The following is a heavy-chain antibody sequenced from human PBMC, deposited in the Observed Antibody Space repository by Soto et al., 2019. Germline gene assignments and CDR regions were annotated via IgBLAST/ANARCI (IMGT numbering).Heavy chain of an antibody. CDR2: ISGSGGST. V-gene: IGHV3-23*01. J-gene: IGHJ4*02. Sequence: PGGSLRLSCAASGFTFSSYAMSWVRQAPGKGLEWVSAISGSGGSTYYADSVKGRFTISRDNSKNTLYLQMNSLRAEDTAVYYCAKVGRYCSGGSCYYYFDYWGQGTLVTVSS. CDR1: GFTFSSYA. CDR3: AKVGRYCSGGSCYYYFDY. D-gene: IGHD2-15*01.